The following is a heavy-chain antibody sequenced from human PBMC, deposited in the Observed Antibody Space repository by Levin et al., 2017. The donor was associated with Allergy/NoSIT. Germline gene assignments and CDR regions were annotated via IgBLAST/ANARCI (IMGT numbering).Heavy chain of an antibody. CDR3: TRRAALDF. CDR1: GFTFSAYA. CDR2: TVGDGYNR. Sequence: GGSLRLSCVASGFTFSAYAMNWVRQAPGKGLEWISGTVGDGYNREYADSVKGRFTISRDNSKNTLYLQMDGLRADDTAMYFCTRRAALDFWGQGTPVTVSS. D-gene: IGHD6-13*01. J-gene: IGHJ4*02. V-gene: IGHV3-23*01.